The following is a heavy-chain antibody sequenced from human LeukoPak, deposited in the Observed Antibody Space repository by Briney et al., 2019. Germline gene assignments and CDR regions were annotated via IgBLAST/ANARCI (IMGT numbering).Heavy chain of an antibody. CDR2: INDDGSDT. Sequence: GGSLRLSCAVSGFTFKLYWMHWVRQAPGKGPVWVSRINDDGSDTTYADSVKGRFSISRDDAKNMLFLQMNSLRAEDTAVYYCVRGGPSTWSWGQGTLVTVSS. V-gene: IGHV3-74*01. CDR1: GFTFKLYW. D-gene: IGHD2-15*01. CDR3: VRGGPSTWS. J-gene: IGHJ5*02.